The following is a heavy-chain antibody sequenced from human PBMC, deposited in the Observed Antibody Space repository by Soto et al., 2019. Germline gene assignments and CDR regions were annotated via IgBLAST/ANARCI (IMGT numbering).Heavy chain of an antibody. CDR2: IYYSGST. CDR1: GGSISSSSYY. J-gene: IGHJ6*02. D-gene: IGHD3-10*01. Sequence: SETLSLTCTVSGGSISSSSYYWGWIRQPPGKGLEWIGSIYYSGSTYYNPSLKSRVTISVDTSKNQFSLKLSSVTAADTAVYYCARHGLDHGSGSYYGTFFYYYGMDVWGQGTTVTVSS. V-gene: IGHV4-39*01. CDR3: ARHGLDHGSGSYYGTFFYYYGMDV.